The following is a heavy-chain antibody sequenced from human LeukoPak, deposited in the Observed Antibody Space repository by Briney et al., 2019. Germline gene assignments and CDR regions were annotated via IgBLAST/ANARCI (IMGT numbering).Heavy chain of an antibody. J-gene: IGHJ4*02. Sequence: GGSLRLSCAASGFAISDYSMNWVRQVPGKGLEWVAVIWYDGSNKYYADSVKGRFTISRDNSKNTLYLQMNSLRAEDTAVYYCAREMATINDYWGQGTLVTVSS. CDR2: IWYDGSNK. CDR3: AREMATINDY. D-gene: IGHD5-24*01. CDR1: GFAISDYS. V-gene: IGHV3-33*08.